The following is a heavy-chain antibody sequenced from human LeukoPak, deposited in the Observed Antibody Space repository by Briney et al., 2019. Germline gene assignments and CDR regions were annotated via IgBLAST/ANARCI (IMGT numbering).Heavy chain of an antibody. CDR3: ARGLGTSGYSRDDAFDI. J-gene: IGHJ3*02. CDR1: GGSVSGSYY. V-gene: IGHV4-61*01. D-gene: IGHD3-22*01. CDR2: MYSSGTI. Sequence: PSETLSLTCTVSGGSVSGSYYWNWIRQPPGKGLEWIGYMYSSGTINYNPSLKSRVTISVDTSKNQFSLKLSSVTAADTAVYYCARGLGTSGYSRDDAFDIWGQGTMVTVSS.